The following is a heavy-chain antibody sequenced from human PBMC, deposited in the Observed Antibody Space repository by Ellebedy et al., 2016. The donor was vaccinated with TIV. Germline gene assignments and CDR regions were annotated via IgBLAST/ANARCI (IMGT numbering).Heavy chain of an antibody. CDR3: ARAPGDSSGYYDY. CDR2: IYPSGGST. CDR1: GYTFTRYH. D-gene: IGHD3-22*01. J-gene: IGHJ4*02. Sequence: AASVKVSCRASGYTFTRYHMHWVQQAPGQGLEWMGIIYPSGGSTRYAQKFQGRVAMTSDTPTDTVYMELSSLRSEDTAAYYRARAPGDSSGYYDYWGQGTLVTVSS. V-gene: IGHV1-46*01.